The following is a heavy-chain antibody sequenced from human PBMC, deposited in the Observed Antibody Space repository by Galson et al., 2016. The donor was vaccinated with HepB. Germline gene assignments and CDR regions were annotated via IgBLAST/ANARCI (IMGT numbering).Heavy chain of an antibody. V-gene: IGHV4-4*02. J-gene: IGHJ4*02. D-gene: IGHD6-19*01. CDR2: IYHSGST. CDR1: GGSISISNW. Sequence: ETLSLTCAVSGGSISISNWWSWVRQPPGKGLEWIGEIYHSGSTNYNPSLKSRVTISVDKSKNQFSLKLSSVTAADTAVYYCARLGQQWLVRKYYFDCWGQGTLVTVSS. CDR3: ARLGQQWLVRKYYFDC.